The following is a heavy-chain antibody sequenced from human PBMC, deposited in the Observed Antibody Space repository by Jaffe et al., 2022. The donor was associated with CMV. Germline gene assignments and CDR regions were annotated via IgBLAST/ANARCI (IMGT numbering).Heavy chain of an antibody. V-gene: IGHV4-39*01. Sequence: QLQLQESGPGLVKPSETLSLTCTVSGGSISSSSYYWGWIRQPPGKGLEWIGSIYYSGSTYYNPSLKSRVTISVDTSKNQFSLKLSSVTAADTAVYYCASHHIVVVTAIPGYAFDIWGQGTMVTVSS. CDR3: ASHHIVVVTAIPGYAFDI. CDR1: GGSISSSSYY. D-gene: IGHD2-21*02. J-gene: IGHJ3*02. CDR2: IYYSGST.